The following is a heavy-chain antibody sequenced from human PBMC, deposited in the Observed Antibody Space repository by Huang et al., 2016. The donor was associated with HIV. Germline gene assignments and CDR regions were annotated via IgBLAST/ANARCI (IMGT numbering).Heavy chain of an antibody. CDR1: GGSFSDYY. CDR3: ARARQGDQLEQSNYFDF. V-gene: IGHV4-34*02. D-gene: IGHD1-1*01. CDR2: INHSEST. J-gene: IGHJ4*02. Sequence: QVQLQQWGAGLLKPSETLSLTCAVYGGSFSDYYWSWIRQSPEKGLEWIGEINHSESTNFNPSLKSRVTLSGDTSKNQFSLKLTSVTAADTAVYYCARARQGDQLEQSNYFDFWGQGTLVTVSS.